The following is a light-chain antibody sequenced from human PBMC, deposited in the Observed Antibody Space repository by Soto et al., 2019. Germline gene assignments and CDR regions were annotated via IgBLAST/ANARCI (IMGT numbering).Light chain of an antibody. CDR3: QQYGSLIT. CDR2: GAS. V-gene: IGKV3-20*01. CDR1: QSVSSSY. Sequence: EIVLTQSPGTLSLSPGERATLSCRASQSVSSSYLAWYQQKPGQALRLLIYGASSRATGIADRFSGSGSGTDFTLTISRLEPEEFAVYYCQQYGSLITFGQGTRREIK. J-gene: IGKJ5*01.